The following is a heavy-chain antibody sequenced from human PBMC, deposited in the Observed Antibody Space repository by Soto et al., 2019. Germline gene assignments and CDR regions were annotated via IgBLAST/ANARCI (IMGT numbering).Heavy chain of an antibody. D-gene: IGHD3-3*01. CDR1: GFSFSSYP. Sequence: GGSLNLSCAPSGFSFSSYPMSWVRQAPGKGLEWVSAISGSGGSTYYADSVKGRFTISRDNSKNTLYLQMNSLRAEDTAVYYCAKDKLRFSPPDYWGQGTLVTVSS. V-gene: IGHV3-23*01. CDR2: ISGSGGST. CDR3: AKDKLRFSPPDY. J-gene: IGHJ4*02.